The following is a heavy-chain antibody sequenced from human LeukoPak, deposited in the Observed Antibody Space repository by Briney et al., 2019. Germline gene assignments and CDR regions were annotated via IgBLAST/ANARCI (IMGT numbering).Heavy chain of an antibody. CDR2: ISGYNGNT. V-gene: IGHV1-18*01. D-gene: IGHD6-19*01. CDR1: GYTFNKFG. CDR3: VRDSVAGGYYYFMDV. J-gene: IGHJ6*03. Sequence: ASVKVSCKTSGYTFNKFGLSWVRQAPRQGLEWMGWISGYNGNTNYAQNLQGRATMTTDTSTSTAYMELRSLRSDDTAVYFCVRDSVAGGYYYFMDVWGQGTTVTVSS.